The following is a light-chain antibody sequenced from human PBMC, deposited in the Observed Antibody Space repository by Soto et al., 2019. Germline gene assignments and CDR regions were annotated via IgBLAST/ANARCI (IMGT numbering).Light chain of an antibody. V-gene: IGKV3-15*01. J-gene: IGKJ5*01. Sequence: EIVLTQSPATLSVAPGDGATLSCRASQSVNSDLAWYQQKPGQAPRLLIYGASTRATGTPTRFSGSGSGTEFTLTISSLQPDDFATYYCQQYNSYPITFGQGTRLEIK. CDR2: GAS. CDR1: QSVNSD. CDR3: QQYNSYPIT.